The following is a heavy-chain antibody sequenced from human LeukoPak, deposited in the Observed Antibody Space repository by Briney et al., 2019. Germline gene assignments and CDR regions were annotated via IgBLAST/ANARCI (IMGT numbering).Heavy chain of an antibody. D-gene: IGHD6-13*01. CDR2: ISWNSGGI. V-gene: IGHV3-9*03. Sequence: GRSLRLSCAASGFTFDDYAMHWVRQAPGKGLEWVSGISWNSGGIGYADSVKGRFTISRDNANNSLYLQMNSLRAEDMALYYCAKDLYSSSWYYFDYWGQGTLVTVSS. CDR1: GFTFDDYA. J-gene: IGHJ4*02. CDR3: AKDLYSSSWYYFDY.